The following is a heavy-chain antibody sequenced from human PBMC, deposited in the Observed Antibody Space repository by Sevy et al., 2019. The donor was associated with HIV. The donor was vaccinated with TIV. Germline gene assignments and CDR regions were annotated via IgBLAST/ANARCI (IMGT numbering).Heavy chain of an antibody. Sequence: ASVKVSCKASGYTFTGYYMHWVRQAPGQGLEWMGWIDPNSGGTNYARKFQGRVTMSTDTSISTAYMVLSRLRSDDTALYYCSRSVYGSRTYLNDYWGQGTLVTVSS. D-gene: IGHD3-10*01. V-gene: IGHV1-2*02. CDR2: IDPNSGGT. CDR1: GYTFTGYY. CDR3: SRSVYGSRTYLNDY. J-gene: IGHJ4*02.